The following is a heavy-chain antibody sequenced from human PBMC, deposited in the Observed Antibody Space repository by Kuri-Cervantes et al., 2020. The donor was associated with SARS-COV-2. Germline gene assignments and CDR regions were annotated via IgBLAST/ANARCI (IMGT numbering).Heavy chain of an antibody. D-gene: IGHD4-23*01. J-gene: IGHJ4*02. V-gene: IGHV1-69*13. Sequence: SVKVSCKASGGTFSSYAISWVRQAPGQGLEWMGGIIPIFGTANYAQKFQGRVTITADESTSTAYMELSSLRSEDTAVYYCARSPVGGNSVVHFDYWGQGTLVTVSS. CDR1: GGTFSSYA. CDR3: ARSPVGGNSVVHFDY. CDR2: IIPIFGTA.